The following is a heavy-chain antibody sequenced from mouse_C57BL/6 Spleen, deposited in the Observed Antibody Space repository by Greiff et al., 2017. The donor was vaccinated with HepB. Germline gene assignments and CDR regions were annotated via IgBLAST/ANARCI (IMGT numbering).Heavy chain of an antibody. J-gene: IGHJ2*01. CDR1: GFTFSDYY. V-gene: IGHV5-12*01. CDR2: ISNGGGST. CDR3: ARLDGYYEGYFDY. Sequence: EVQLVESGGGLVQPGGSLKLSCAASGFTFSDYYMYWVRQTPEKRLEWVAYISNGGGSTYYPDTVKGRFTISRDNAKNTLYLQMSRLKSEDTAMYYCARLDGYYEGYFDYWGQGTTLTVSS. D-gene: IGHD2-3*01.